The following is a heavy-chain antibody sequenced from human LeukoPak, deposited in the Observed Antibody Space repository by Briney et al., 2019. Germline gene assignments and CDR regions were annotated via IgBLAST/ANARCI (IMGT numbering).Heavy chain of an antibody. V-gene: IGHV3-11*01. D-gene: IGHD6-13*01. CDR2: ISSGGDIM. Sequence: PGGSLRLSCAASGLRFSDYYVSWIRQAPGKGLQWVSYISSGGDIMHYADSVKGRFTSSRDNAKNSLYLQMNSLRAEDTAVYYCARAFPGQLVFRGAFDIWGQGTMVTVSS. CDR1: GLRFSDYY. CDR3: ARAFPGQLVFRGAFDI. J-gene: IGHJ3*02.